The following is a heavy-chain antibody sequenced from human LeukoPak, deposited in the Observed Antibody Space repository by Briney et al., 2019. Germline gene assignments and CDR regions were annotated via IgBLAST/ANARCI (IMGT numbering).Heavy chain of an antibody. V-gene: IGHV4-59*01. J-gene: IGHJ3*02. CDR3: ARERITMVRGVQDAFDI. CDR1: GGSISSYY. D-gene: IGHD3-10*01. Sequence: PSETLSLTCTVSGGSISSYYWSWIRQPPGKGLEWIGYIYYSGSTNYNPSLKSRVTISVDTSKNQFSLKLSSVTAADTAVYYCARERITMVRGVQDAFDIWGQGTMVTVSS. CDR2: IYYSGST.